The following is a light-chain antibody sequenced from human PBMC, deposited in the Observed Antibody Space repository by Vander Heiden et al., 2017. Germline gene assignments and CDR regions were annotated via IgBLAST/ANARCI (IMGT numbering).Light chain of an antibody. Sequence: DIQITQSPSSLSASVGDSVTITCRASQSISTYLNWYQWKPGKAPKLLIYAASSLQSGVPSRFSGAGYGTDFTLAISSLQPEDFATYYCQLSYSSLSLTFGGGTKVEMK. CDR1: QSISTY. CDR2: AAS. CDR3: QLSYSSLSLT. V-gene: IGKV1-39*01. J-gene: IGKJ4*01.